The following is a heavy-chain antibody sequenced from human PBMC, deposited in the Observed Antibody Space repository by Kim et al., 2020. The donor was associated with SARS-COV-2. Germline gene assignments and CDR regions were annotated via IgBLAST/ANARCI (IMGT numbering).Heavy chain of an antibody. V-gene: IGHV4-61*01. Sequence: SETLSLTCTVSGGSVSSGSYYWSWIRQPPGKGLEWIGYIYYSGSTNYNPSLKSRVTISVDTSKNQFSLKLSSVTAADTAVYYCARLGIAAAGTPWFDYWGQGTLVTVSS. D-gene: IGHD6-13*01. CDR2: IYYSGST. CDR3: ARLGIAAAGTPWFDY. J-gene: IGHJ4*02. CDR1: GGSVSSGSYY.